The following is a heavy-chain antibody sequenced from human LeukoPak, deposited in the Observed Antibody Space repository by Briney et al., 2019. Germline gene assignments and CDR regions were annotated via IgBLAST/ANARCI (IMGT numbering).Heavy chain of an antibody. CDR1: VGSLSTDY. CDR3: ASAMYRDPIAY. Sequence: PSETLSLTCTVSVGSLSTDYSSGIPQPPGKGVEWIGYIHYSESTIYNPSLKSRVTISVDTSKNQFLLKLTSVTAADTAVYYCASAMYRDPIAYWGQGTLVTVSS. J-gene: IGHJ4*02. V-gene: IGHV4-59*01. D-gene: IGHD2-2*01. CDR2: IHYSEST.